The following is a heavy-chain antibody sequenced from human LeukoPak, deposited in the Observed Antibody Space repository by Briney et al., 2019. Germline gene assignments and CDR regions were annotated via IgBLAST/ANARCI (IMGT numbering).Heavy chain of an antibody. D-gene: IGHD5-18*01. V-gene: IGHV3-30*18. CDR3: AKDGYSYSYYFDY. CDR2: ISYDGSNK. Sequence: GGSLRLSCIASGFTFSSYWMSWVRQAPGRGLEWVAVISYDGSNKYYADSVKGRFTISRDNSKNTLYLQMNSLRAEDTAVYYCAKDGYSYSYYFDYWGQGTLVTVSS. CDR1: GFTFSSYW. J-gene: IGHJ4*02.